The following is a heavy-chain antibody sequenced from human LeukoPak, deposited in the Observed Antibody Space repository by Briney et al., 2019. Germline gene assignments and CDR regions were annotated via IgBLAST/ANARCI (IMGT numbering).Heavy chain of an antibody. V-gene: IGHV3-74*01. Sequence: PGGSLRLSCAASGFTFSSYWMHWVRQAPGKGLVWVSRINSDGSSTSYADSVKGRFTISRDNAKNTLYLQMNSLRAEDTAVYYCAREPENYDFWSGYPYYYYYGMDVWGQGTTVTVSS. CDR3: AREPENYDFWSGYPYYYYYGMDV. CDR2: INSDGSST. CDR1: GFTFSSYW. J-gene: IGHJ6*02. D-gene: IGHD3-3*01.